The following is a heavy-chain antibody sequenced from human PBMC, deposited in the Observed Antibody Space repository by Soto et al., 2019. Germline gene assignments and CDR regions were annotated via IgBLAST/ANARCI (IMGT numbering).Heavy chain of an antibody. CDR3: ATHGLYQHHDYHHDYLDV. D-gene: IGHD2-15*01. V-gene: IGHV3-23*01. J-gene: IGHJ6*03. CDR2: ISGSGGST. CDR1: GFTFSSYA. Sequence: PGGSLRLSCAASGFTFSSYAMSWVRQAPGKGLEWVSAISGSGGSTYYADSVKGRFTISRDNSKNTLYLQMNSLRAEDTAVYYCATHGLYQHHDYHHDYLDVWGKGTTVTVSS.